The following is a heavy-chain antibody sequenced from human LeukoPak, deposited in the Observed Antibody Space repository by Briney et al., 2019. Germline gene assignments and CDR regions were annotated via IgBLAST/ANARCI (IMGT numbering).Heavy chain of an antibody. CDR3: AGASDPWLQLT. Sequence: GGSLRLSCAASGFTFSNYWMIWVRHAPGKGLEGVGNIKQDGSEKRYADSVRGRFSISRDNAQTSLYLQMNSLRAEDTAVYYCAGASDPWLQLTWGQGTLVTVSS. CDR2: IKQDGSEK. CDR1: GFTFSNYW. V-gene: IGHV3-7*05. J-gene: IGHJ5*02. D-gene: IGHD5-24*01.